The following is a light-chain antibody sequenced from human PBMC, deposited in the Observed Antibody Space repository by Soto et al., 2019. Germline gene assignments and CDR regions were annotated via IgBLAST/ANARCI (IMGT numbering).Light chain of an antibody. CDR1: QSVSSD. Sequence: EIVLTQSPATLSLSPGERATLSCRASQSVSSDLAWYQQKPGQAPRLLIYDASNRATGIPARFSGSGSGTDFTLTISSLEPDDFAVYYCQQRSKWPLTFGGGTKVEIK. J-gene: IGKJ4*01. CDR3: QQRSKWPLT. V-gene: IGKV3-11*01. CDR2: DAS.